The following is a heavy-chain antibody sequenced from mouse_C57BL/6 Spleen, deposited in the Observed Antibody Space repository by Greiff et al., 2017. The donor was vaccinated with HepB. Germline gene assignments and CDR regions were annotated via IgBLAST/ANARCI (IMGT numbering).Heavy chain of an antibody. CDR3: ARDDSNYPFDY. D-gene: IGHD2-5*01. CDR2: ISYDGSN. V-gene: IGHV3-6*01. CDR1: GYSITSGYY. Sequence: EVQLQESGPGLVKPSQSLSLTCSVTGYSITSGYYWNWIRQFPGNKLEWMGYISYDGSNNYNPSLKNRISITRDTSKNQFFLKLNSVTTEDTATFYCARDDSNYPFDYWGQGTTLTVSS. J-gene: IGHJ2*01.